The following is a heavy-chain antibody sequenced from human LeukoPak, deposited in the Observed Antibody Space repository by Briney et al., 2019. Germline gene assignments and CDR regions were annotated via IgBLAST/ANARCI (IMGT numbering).Heavy chain of an antibody. V-gene: IGHV3-74*01. Sequence: GGSLRLSCAASGFTFNSYWMHWVRQAPGKGLVWVSRINSDGSGTSDADFVKGRFTISRDNSKNTLYLQMNSLRAEDTAMYYCARNRLTNDAFDIWGQGTMVTVSS. CDR2: INSDGSGT. CDR3: ARNRLTNDAFDI. CDR1: GFTFNSYW. J-gene: IGHJ3*02. D-gene: IGHD2-8*01.